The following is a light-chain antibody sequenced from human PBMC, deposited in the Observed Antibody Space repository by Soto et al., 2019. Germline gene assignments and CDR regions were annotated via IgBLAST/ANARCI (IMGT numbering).Light chain of an antibody. Sequence: QAVVTQPPSAYGTPGQRVTIPCSGSSSNIGSNLVNWYQQLPGTAPKLLMYTNNQRPSGVPDRFSGSKSGTSASLDISGLQSDDEEDYHCAPWDDSLNGLVVGGGTELTVL. J-gene: IGLJ3*02. V-gene: IGLV1-44*01. CDR3: APWDDSLNGLV. CDR2: TNN. CDR1: SSNIGSNL.